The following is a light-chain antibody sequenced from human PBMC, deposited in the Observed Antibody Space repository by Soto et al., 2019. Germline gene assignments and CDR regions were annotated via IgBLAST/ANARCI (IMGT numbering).Light chain of an antibody. V-gene: IGLV1-44*01. J-gene: IGLJ2*01. Sequence: QSVLTQPPSASGTPGQRVTISCSGGSSNIGSNTVNWYQQLPGTAPKLFIYIDNQRPSGVPDRFSGSKSGTSASLAISVLQSDDEAEYYCAAWDDSRNGPVCGGGTKVTVL. CDR1: SSNIGSNT. CDR3: AAWDDSRNGPV. CDR2: IDN.